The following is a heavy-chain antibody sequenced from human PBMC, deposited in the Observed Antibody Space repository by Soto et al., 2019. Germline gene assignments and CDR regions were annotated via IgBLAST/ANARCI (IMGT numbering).Heavy chain of an antibody. Sequence: PSETLSLTCTVSGGSVSSGSYYWSWIRQPPGKGLEWIGYIYYSGSTNYNPSLKSRVTISVDTSKNRFSLKLSSVTAADTAVYYCARVIITRLYHPSHWFDPWRQGTLVTVSS. V-gene: IGHV4-61*01. CDR2: IYYSGST. D-gene: IGHD3-22*01. CDR1: GGSVSSGSYY. J-gene: IGHJ5*02. CDR3: ARVIITRLYHPSHWFDP.